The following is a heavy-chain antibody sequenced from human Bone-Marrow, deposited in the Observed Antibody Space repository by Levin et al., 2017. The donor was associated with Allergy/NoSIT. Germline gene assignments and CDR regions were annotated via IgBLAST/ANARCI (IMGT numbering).Heavy chain of an antibody. Sequence: GGSLRLSCAASGFIFSNYVMSWVRQPPGKGLEWVASIRGSGTPTYYADSVQGRFTISRDNSRNTLYLQMNSLKAEDTAVYYCAKDPTNYGWYSDYWGQGTLVTVSS. CDR3: AKDPTNYGWYSDY. V-gene: IGHV3-23*01. CDR2: IRGSGTPT. CDR1: GFIFSNYV. D-gene: IGHD4/OR15-4a*01. J-gene: IGHJ4*02.